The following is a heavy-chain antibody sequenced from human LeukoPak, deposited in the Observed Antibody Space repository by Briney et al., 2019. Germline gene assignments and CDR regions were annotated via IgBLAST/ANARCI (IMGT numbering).Heavy chain of an antibody. CDR2: ITNDGSST. J-gene: IGHJ3*02. CDR3: AREYDYVWGSYRYSDAFDI. V-gene: IGHV3-74*01. D-gene: IGHD3-16*02. CDR1: GLTFSSHW. Sequence: GGSLRLSCAASGLTFSSHWMHWVRQAPGKGLVWVSRITNDGSSTTYADSVKGRFTISRDNAKNMLYLQVNSLRAEDTAVYYCAREYDYVWGSYRYSDAFDIWGQGTMVTVSS.